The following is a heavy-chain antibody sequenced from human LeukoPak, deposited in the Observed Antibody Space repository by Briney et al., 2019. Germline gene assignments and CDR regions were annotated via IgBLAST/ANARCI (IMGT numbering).Heavy chain of an antibody. CDR2: ISGSGGST. CDR3: AKGSTIFGVVTTHDY. Sequence: GGSLRLSCAASGFTFSSYAMSWVRQAPGKGLEWVSAISGSGGSTYYADSVKGRFTISRDNSKNTLYLQMNSLRAEDTAVYYCAKGSTIFGVVTTHDYWGQGTLVTVSS. D-gene: IGHD3-3*01. J-gene: IGHJ4*02. CDR1: GFTFSSYA. V-gene: IGHV3-23*01.